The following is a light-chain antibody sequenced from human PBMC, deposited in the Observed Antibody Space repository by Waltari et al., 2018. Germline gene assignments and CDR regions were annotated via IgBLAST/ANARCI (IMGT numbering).Light chain of an antibody. V-gene: IGKV3-11*01. CDR1: QSVRSY. J-gene: IGKJ4*01. Sequence: EIVLTQSPATLSLSPGERATLSCRASQSVRSYLAWYQQKPGQAPRLLIYDVSNRATGIPARFSGSGSGTDFTLTISSLESEDFAVYYCQQRGNRPLTFGGGTKVEIK. CDR3: QQRGNRPLT. CDR2: DVS.